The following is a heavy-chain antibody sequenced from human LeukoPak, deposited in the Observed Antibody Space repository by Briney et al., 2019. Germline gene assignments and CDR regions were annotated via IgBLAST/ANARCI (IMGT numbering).Heavy chain of an antibody. V-gene: IGHV3-74*01. CDR1: GFTFTSYA. CDR3: TRGELD. D-gene: IGHD1-1*01. Sequence: PGGSLRLSCAASGFTFTSYAMSWIRQAPGKGLVWVSRINGDGSSTTYADSVKGRFTISRDNAKNTLYLQMNSLRAEDTAVYYCTRGELDWGQGTLVTVSS. J-gene: IGHJ4*02. CDR2: INGDGSST.